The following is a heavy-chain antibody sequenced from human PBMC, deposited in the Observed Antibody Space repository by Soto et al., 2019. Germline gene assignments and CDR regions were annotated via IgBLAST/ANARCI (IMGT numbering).Heavy chain of an antibody. CDR1: GFNLNIHA. J-gene: IGHJ4*02. V-gene: IGHV3-30-3*01. CDR3: ASGEAFYYDTSRY. Sequence: PGGSLRLSCAAPGFNLNIHALHWIRQAPGGGLEWVAVMSPGGNSQYYADSVKGRFTISRDTSKSTLYLQMTSLRPEETPVYYCASGEAFYYDTSRYWGQGTLVTVSS. CDR2: MSPGGNSQ. D-gene: IGHD3-22*01.